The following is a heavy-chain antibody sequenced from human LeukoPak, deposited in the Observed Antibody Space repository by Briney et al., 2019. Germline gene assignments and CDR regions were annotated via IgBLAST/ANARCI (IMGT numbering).Heavy chain of an antibody. J-gene: IGHJ4*02. CDR3: AKDRFTMVRGSFDY. V-gene: IGHV3-30*18. CDR1: GFTFSSYG. D-gene: IGHD3-10*01. CDR2: ISYDGSNK. Sequence: GGSLRLSCAASGFTFSSYGMHWARQAPGKGLEWVAVISYDGSNKYYADSVKGRFTISRDNSKNTLYLQMNSLRAEDTAVYYCAKDRFTMVRGSFDYWGQGTLVTVSS.